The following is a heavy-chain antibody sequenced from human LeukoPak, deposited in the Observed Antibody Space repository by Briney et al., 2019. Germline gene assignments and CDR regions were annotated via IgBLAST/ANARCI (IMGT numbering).Heavy chain of an antibody. V-gene: IGHV3-43*02. CDR2: ISGDGGST. CDR1: GLSIGDNS. D-gene: IGHD6-13*01. CDR3: AKDLYSSMDS. J-gene: IGHJ5*01. Sequence: GGSLRLSCAASGLSIGDNSMHWVRQPPGKGLEWVSLISGDGGSTYYADSVKGRFTVSRDNSKNSLYLQMNSLRTEDTALYYCAKDLYSSMDSWGQGTLVTVSS.